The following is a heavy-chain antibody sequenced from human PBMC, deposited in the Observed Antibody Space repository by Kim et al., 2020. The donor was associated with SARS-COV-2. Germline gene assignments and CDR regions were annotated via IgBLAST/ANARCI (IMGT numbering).Heavy chain of an antibody. J-gene: IGHJ4*02. D-gene: IGHD3-22*01. CDR3: AKDHESSGWPTFDY. V-gene: IGHV3-23*01. Sequence: YADDVKGRFTVSRDNAKNTLYLQMDSLRVEDTALYYCAKDHESSGWPTFDYWGQGTLVTVSS.